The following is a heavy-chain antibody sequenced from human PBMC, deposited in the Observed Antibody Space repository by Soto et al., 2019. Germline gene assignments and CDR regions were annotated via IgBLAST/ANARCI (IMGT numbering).Heavy chain of an antibody. CDR3: WREQNYDSGIYYYGMDV. CDR1: GFTFSSYG. Sequence: GGSLRLSCAASGFTFSSYGMHWVRQAPGKGLEWVAVIWYDGSNKYYADSVKGRFIISRDDSKNKLYLQMNSLRAEDTAAYYCWREQNYDSGIYYYGMDVWGQGTTVTVSS. CDR2: IWYDGSNK. D-gene: IGHD5-12*01. J-gene: IGHJ6*02. V-gene: IGHV3-33*01.